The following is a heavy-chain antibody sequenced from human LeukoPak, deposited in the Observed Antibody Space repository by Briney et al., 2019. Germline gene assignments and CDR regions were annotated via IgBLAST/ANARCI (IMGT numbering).Heavy chain of an antibody. CDR1: GGSFSGYY. V-gene: IGHV4-34*01. CDR2: INHSGST. Sequence: SETLSLTCAVYGGSFSGYYWSWIRQPPGKGLEWIGEINHSGSTNYNPSLKSRVTISVDTSKNQFSLKLSSVTAADTAVYYCARGQGIAVAVDYWGQGTLVTVSS. J-gene: IGHJ4*02. D-gene: IGHD6-19*01. CDR3: ARGQGIAVAVDY.